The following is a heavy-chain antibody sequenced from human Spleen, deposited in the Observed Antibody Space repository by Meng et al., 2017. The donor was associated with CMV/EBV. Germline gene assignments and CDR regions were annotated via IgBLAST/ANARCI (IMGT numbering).Heavy chain of an antibody. CDR3: ARGGEYSSSWYTFDY. J-gene: IGHJ4*02. V-gene: IGHV1-69*02. CDR2: IIPVLDMV. CDR1: GNTFNEYT. Sequence: SGNTFNEYTNNWVRQAPGQGLEWMGRIIPVLDMVNKEQKYQGRVTISADKSTSTAYMELSSLRSEDTAVYYCARGGEYSSSWYTFDYWGQGTLVTVSS. D-gene: IGHD6-13*01.